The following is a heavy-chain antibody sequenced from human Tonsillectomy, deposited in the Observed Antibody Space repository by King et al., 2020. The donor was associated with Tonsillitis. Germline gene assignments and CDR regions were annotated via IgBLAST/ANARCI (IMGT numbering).Heavy chain of an antibody. D-gene: IGHD3-22*01. CDR3: AKDHGVGSGSSPFDF. CDR1: GFTFSSYT. J-gene: IGHJ4*02. Sequence: VQLVESGGGLVQPGGSLRLSCAASGFTFSSYTMSWVRQAPGMGLEWVSGVCGGGDCKYYGDSVKGRFPSSRDNSKNTVFLQMNNLRAEDTAIYYCAKDHGVGSGSSPFDFWGQGILVTVSS. CDR2: VCGGGDCK. V-gene: IGHV3-23*04.